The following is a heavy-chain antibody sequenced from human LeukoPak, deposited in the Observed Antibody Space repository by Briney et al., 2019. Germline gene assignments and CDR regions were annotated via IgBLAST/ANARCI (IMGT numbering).Heavy chain of an antibody. D-gene: IGHD2-21*01. CDR1: GGSFSGYY. J-gene: IGHJ4*02. V-gene: IGHV4-34*01. CDR3: AKGGVFQFPWYLDY. CDR2: INQSGST. Sequence: SETLSLTCAVYGGSFSGYYWSWMRQPPGEGLEWIGDINQSGSTTYNPSLKSRVTILVDTSKNQFSLELTSVTAADTAVYYCAKGGVFQFPWYLDYWGQGTLVTVSS.